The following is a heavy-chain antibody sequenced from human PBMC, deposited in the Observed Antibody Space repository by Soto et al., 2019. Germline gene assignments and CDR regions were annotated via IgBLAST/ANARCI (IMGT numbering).Heavy chain of an antibody. J-gene: IGHJ4*02. CDR3: AGGPSYCGADCYTHAF. D-gene: IGHD2-21*02. V-gene: IGHV4-59*02. CDR1: GGSVTSYY. CDR2: NYYKWST. Sequence: SETLSLACTVSGGSVTSYYWSWIRQTPGKGLEWIGYNYYKWSTKYNPSLMSRVTISIDTSSNQFSLKLTSVTTADTAIYYCAGGPSYCGADCYTHAFWGQGTLVTVSS.